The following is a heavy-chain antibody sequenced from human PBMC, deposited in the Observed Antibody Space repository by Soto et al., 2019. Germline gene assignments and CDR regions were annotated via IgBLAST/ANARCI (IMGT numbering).Heavy chain of an antibody. Sequence: SETLSLTCTVSGGSISSYYWSWIRQPPGKGLEWIGYIYYSGGTNYNPSLKSRVTISVDTSKNQFSLKLSSVTAADTAVYYCASCDGGPFGYYYMDVWGKGTTVTSP. CDR2: IYYSGGT. D-gene: IGHD3-16*01. V-gene: IGHV4-59*01. J-gene: IGHJ6*03. CDR1: GGSISSYY. CDR3: ASCDGGPFGYYYMDV.